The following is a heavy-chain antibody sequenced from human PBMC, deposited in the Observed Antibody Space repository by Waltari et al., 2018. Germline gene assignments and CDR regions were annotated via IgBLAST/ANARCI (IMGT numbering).Heavy chain of an antibody. CDR3: ASIAPAGLYYYGMDV. D-gene: IGHD6-13*01. CDR1: GGSFSGYY. J-gene: IGHJ6*02. V-gene: IGHV4-34*01. Sequence: QVQLQQWGAGLLKPSETLSLTCAVYGGSFSGYYWSWIRQPPGKGLEWIGEINHSGSTNYNPSLKSRVTISVDTSKNQFSLKLSSVTAADTAVYYCASIAPAGLYYYGMDVWGQGTTVTVSS. CDR2: INHSGST.